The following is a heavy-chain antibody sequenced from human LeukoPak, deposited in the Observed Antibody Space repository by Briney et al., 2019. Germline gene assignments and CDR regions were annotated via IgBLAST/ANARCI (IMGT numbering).Heavy chain of an antibody. CDR1: GYTFISYA. V-gene: IGHV1-3*01. CDR3: ARDWENGMDV. CDR2: INGGNGNT. J-gene: IGHJ6*02. Sequence: ASVKVSCKASGYTFISYAMHWVRQAPGQRLEWTGWINGGNGNTKYSQKFQGRVTITRDTSASTAYMELSSLRSEDTAVYYCARDWENGMDVWGQGTTVTVSS. D-gene: IGHD1-26*01.